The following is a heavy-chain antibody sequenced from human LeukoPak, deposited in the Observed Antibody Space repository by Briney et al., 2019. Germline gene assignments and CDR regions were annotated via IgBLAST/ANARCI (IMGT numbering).Heavy chain of an antibody. J-gene: IGHJ4*02. CDR3: ARGTYSHGYYYYFDY. V-gene: IGHV4-59*01. CDR1: GGSISSYY. Sequence: KPSETLSLTCTVSGGSISSYYWSWIRQPPGKGLEWIGYIYYSGSTNYNPSLKSRVTISLDTSKNQFSLKLSSVTAADTAVYYCARGTYSHGYYYYFDYWGQGTLVTVSS. D-gene: IGHD5-18*01. CDR2: IYYSGST.